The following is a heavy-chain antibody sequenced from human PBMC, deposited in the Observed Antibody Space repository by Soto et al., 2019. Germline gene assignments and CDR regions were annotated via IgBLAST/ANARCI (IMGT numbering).Heavy chain of an antibody. D-gene: IGHD3-22*01. J-gene: IGHJ5*02. CDR1: GGTFSSYA. Sequence: GASVKVSCRASGGTFSSYAISWVRQAPGQGLEWMGGIIPIFGTANYAQKFQGRVTITADESTSTAYMELRSLRSEDTAVYYCARSSYYDSSGYYNPRQWFDPCGQGTLVAVSS. CDR2: IIPIFGTA. V-gene: IGHV1-69*13. CDR3: ARSSYYDSSGYYNPRQWFDP.